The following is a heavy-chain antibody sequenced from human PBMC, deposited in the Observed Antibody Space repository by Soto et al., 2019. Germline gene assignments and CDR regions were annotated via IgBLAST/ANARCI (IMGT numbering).Heavy chain of an antibody. CDR1: GFTFSRYA. CDR3: ARDRGYYYGSGSYSSPHYYYYYGMDV. J-gene: IGHJ6*02. Sequence: GGSLRLSCAASGFTFSRYAMHWVRQAPGKGLEWVAVISYDGSNKYYADSVKGRFTISRDNSKNTLYLQMNSLRAEDTAVYYCARDRGYYYGSGSYSSPHYYYYYGMDVWGQGTTVTVSS. D-gene: IGHD3-10*01. V-gene: IGHV3-30-3*01. CDR2: ISYDGSNK.